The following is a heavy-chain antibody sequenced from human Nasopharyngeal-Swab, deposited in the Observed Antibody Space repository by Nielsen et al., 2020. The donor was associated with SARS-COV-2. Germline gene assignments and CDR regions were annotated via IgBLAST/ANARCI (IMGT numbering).Heavy chain of an antibody. CDR3: AREPTYSSGWYGDAFDI. CDR2: ISSSNSYI. J-gene: IGHJ3*02. CDR1: GFPFSTYS. V-gene: IGHV3-21*01. D-gene: IGHD6-19*01. Sequence: VSLRLSCAASGFPFSTYSMSWVRQAPGKGLEWVSSISSSNSYIYYADSVKGRFTISRDNTKNSLYLQMNSLRAEDTAVYYCAREPTYSSGWYGDAFDIWGQGTMVTVYS.